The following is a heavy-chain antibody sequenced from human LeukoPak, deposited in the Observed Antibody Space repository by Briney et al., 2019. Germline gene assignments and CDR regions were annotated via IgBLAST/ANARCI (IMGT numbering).Heavy chain of an antibody. CDR3: ARVLRWVRGVPDAFDI. D-gene: IGHD3-10*01. CDR2: MNPNSGTT. V-gene: IGHV1-8*01. J-gene: IGHJ3*02. CDR1: VYTFTSYD. Sequence: GASVWVSCKASVYTFTSYDINWVRQATGQGLEWMGWMNPNSGTTGYAQKFQGRVTMTRNTSISTAYMELSSLRSEDTAVYYCARVLRWVRGVPDAFDIWGQGTMVTVSS.